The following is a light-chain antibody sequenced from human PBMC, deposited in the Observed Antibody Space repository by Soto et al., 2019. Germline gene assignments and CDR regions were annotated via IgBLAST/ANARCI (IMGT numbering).Light chain of an antibody. J-gene: IGKJ1*01. Sequence: DIQMTQSPSTLSASVGDRVTITCRASQSIASWLAWYQQKPGKAPELLIYGASTLKSGVPARFSGSGSVTDFTLTISDLQPDDFATYYCQQYNTYEFGQGTKVDIK. CDR3: QQYNTYE. CDR1: QSIASW. V-gene: IGKV1-5*01. CDR2: GAS.